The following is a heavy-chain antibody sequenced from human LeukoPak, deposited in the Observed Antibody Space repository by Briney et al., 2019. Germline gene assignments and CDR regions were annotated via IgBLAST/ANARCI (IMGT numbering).Heavy chain of an antibody. D-gene: IGHD2-21*02. Sequence: ASVKVSCKASGYTLTSNYIRWVRQAPGQGLEWMGIINPSGGSTTYAQKFQGRVTMTRDTSTSTVYMELTSLRSEDTAVYYCAKGRSDFFAYYYYLDVWGKGTTVTVSS. J-gene: IGHJ6*03. V-gene: IGHV1-46*03. CDR1: GYTLTSNY. CDR3: AKGRSDFFAYYYYLDV. CDR2: INPSGGST.